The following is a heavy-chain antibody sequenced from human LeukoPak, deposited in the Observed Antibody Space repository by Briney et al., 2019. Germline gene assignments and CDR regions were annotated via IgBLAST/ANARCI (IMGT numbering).Heavy chain of an antibody. D-gene: IGHD3-16*01. CDR2: INPDSGAT. J-gene: IGHJ4*02. CDR3: ARDGGLDY. Sequence: ASVKVSCKASGYTFTSYGISWVRQAPGQGLEWMGWINPDSGATNYAQNFQGRVTMTRDTSISTAYMEVSRLISDDTAVYYCARDGGLDYWGQGTLVIVSS. CDR1: GYTFTSYG. V-gene: IGHV1-2*02.